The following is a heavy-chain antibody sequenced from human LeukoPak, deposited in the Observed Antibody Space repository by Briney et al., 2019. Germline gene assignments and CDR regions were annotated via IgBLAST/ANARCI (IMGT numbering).Heavy chain of an antibody. CDR1: GFTFSSYP. J-gene: IGHJ4*02. D-gene: IGHD3-22*01. V-gene: IGHV3-23*01. CDR2: LSGGGSGT. Sequence: GGSLRLSCAASGFTFSSYPMSWVRQAPGKGLEWVSSLSGGGSGTYYADSVKGRFTISRDNSKNTLYLQMNSLRAEDTAIYYCARRDTSGYYAIDYWGQGTLVTVSS. CDR3: ARRDTSGYYAIDY.